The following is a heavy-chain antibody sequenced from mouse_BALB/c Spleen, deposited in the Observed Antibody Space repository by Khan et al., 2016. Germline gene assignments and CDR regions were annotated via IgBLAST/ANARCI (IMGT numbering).Heavy chain of an antibody. D-gene: IGHD1-1*01. CDR3: AAANYGYFDY. J-gene: IGHJ2*01. CDR1: GYSITSDYA. V-gene: IGHV3-2*02. Sequence: EVQLQESGPGLVKPSQSLSLTCTVTGYSITSDYAWNWIRQFPGNKLEWMGYISYSGSTSYNPSLKSRISITRDKSKNTFFLQLNTVTDEDTAANYCAAANYGYFDYWGPGTTLTVSS. CDR2: ISYSGST.